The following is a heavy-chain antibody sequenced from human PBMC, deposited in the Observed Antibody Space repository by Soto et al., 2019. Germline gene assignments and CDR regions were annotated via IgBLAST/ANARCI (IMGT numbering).Heavy chain of an antibody. J-gene: IGHJ4*02. Sequence: SETLSLTCTVSGGSISSSSYYWGWIRQPPGKGLEWIGSIYYSGSTYYNPSLKSRVTISVDTSKNQFSLKLSSVTAADTAVYYCARPNDISGYYYGYWGQGTLVTVSS. CDR2: IYYSGST. CDR1: GGSISSSSYY. CDR3: ARPNDISGYYYGY. V-gene: IGHV4-39*01. D-gene: IGHD3-22*01.